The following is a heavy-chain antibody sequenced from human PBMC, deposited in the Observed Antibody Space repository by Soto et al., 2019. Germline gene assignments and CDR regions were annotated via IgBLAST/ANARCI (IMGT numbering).Heavy chain of an antibody. CDR3: AKVSSSWYAGFFDL. CDR2: LSDSGGSI. Sequence: PGGSLRLSCTASGFTFSRHAMTWVRQAPGKGLEWVSGLSDSGGSIYYADSVKGRFTISRDNSMNTLYLQMNTLRAEDTAIYYCAKVSSSWYAGFFDLWGQGTLVTSP. CDR1: GFTFSRHA. D-gene: IGHD6-13*01. J-gene: IGHJ4*02. V-gene: IGHV3-23*01.